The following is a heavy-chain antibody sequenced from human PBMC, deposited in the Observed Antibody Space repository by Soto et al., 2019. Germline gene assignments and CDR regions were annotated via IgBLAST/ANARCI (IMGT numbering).Heavy chain of an antibody. J-gene: IGHJ4*02. V-gene: IGHV3-33*01. CDR1: GFTFSSYG. CDR3: ARQPGLCKHSSSCHTTRFDY. CDR2: IWYDGSNK. Sequence: GGSLRLSCAASGFTFSSYGMHWVRQAPGKGLEWVAVIWYDGSNKYYADSVKGRFTISRDNSKNTLYLQMNSLRAEDTAVYYCARQPGLCKHSSSCHTTRFDYWGQGTLVTVSS. D-gene: IGHD6-13*01.